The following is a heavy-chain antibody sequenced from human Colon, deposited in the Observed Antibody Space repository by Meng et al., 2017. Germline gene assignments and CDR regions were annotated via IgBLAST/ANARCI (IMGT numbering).Heavy chain of an antibody. V-gene: IGHV4-61*01. J-gene: IGHJ5*02. CDR2: MFHSGTT. CDR1: GGSGSSGSHY. CDR3: ASDSGYDKNWFDP. Sequence: QGLLEAVAPGLGVPSETMSLTCNVSGGSGSSGSHYWSWIRQPPGKGLEWIGYMFHSGTTKNNPSLKSRVSMSVDTSKNQFSLKVSSVTAADTAVYYCASDSGYDKNWFDPWGQGTLVTVSS. D-gene: IGHD5-12*01.